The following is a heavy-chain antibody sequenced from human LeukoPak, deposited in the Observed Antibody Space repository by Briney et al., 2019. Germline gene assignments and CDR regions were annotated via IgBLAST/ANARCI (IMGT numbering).Heavy chain of an antibody. CDR3: ARSFLYCSGGSCYPRSYNFDY. Sequence: SVKLFCKASGYTFTSYVITWVRQAPGQRLEGMGGISAYNGNTNYAQKHQGRVTMTTDTSTSTAYMELRSLRSDDTAVYYCARSFLYCSGGSCYPRSYNFDYWGQGTLVTVSS. CDR1: GYTFTSYV. CDR2: ISAYNGNT. V-gene: IGHV1-18*01. D-gene: IGHD2-15*01. J-gene: IGHJ4*02.